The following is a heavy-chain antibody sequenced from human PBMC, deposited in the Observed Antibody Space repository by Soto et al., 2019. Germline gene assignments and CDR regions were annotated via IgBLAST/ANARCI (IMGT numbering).Heavy chain of an antibody. CDR2: IKSETDGGTA. CDR1: GFNLSHPW. Sequence: GSLRLSCAASGFNLSHPWMTWVRQAAGKGLEWVGRIKSETDGGTADYAAPVKGRITISRDDSKNTVYLQMNSLKTEDTAVYYCTTGIYYDLLTGYHDVAYWGQGTLVTV. D-gene: IGHD3-9*01. CDR3: TTGIYYDLLTGYHDVAY. V-gene: IGHV3-15*01. J-gene: IGHJ4*02.